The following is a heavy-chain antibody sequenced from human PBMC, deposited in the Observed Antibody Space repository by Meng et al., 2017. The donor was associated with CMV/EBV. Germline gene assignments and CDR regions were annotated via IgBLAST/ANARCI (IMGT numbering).Heavy chain of an antibody. CDR3: ARGTLSGSSPAVFDY. CDR1: GYTFTSYY. J-gene: IGHJ4*02. CDR2: INPSGGST. V-gene: IGHV1-46*01. D-gene: IGHD1-26*01. Sequence: ASVEVSCKASGYTFTSYYMHWVRQAPGQGREWMGIINPSGGSTSYAQKFQGRVTMTRDTSTSTVYMELSSLRSEDTAVYYCARGTLSGSSPAVFDYWGQGTLVTVSS.